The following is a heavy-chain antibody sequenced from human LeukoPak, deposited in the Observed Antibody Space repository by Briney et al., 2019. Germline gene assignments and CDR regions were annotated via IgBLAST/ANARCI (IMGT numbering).Heavy chain of an antibody. CDR2: INSDGSST. J-gene: IGHJ3*01. CDR3: AKDTVRLGVREVFDF. D-gene: IGHD3-16*01. CDR1: GLTFSSYW. Sequence: GGTLRLSCAVSGLTFSSYWMPWVRQSPGKGLVWVSRINSDGSSTTYADSVMCRFTRSRVNSKEMLFVQMNSLRAADTEIYFCAKDTVRLGVREVFDFWGQGTMVTVSS. V-gene: IGHV3-74*01.